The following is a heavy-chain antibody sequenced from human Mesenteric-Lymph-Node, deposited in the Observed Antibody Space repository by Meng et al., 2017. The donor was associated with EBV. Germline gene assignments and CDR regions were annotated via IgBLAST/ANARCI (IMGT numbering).Heavy chain of an antibody. J-gene: IGHJ5*02. V-gene: IGHV4-4*02. CDR3: ARARSSTTGTTRLVWFDP. CDR2: IYHSGST. CDR1: GGSISSSNW. Sequence: QVQLQESGPGLVKPSGTLSLICAVSGGSISSSNWWSWVRQPPGKGLEWIGEIYHSGSTNYNPSLKSRVTISVDKSKNQFSLKLSSVTAADTAVYYCARARSSTTGTTRLVWFDPWGQGNLVTVSS. D-gene: IGHD1-1*01.